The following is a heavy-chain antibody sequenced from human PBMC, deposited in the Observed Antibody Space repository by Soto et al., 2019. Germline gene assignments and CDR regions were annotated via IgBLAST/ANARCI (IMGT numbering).Heavy chain of an antibody. CDR2: ISGSGGTT. CDR3: AKMKSGTRGGSYYFYMDA. J-gene: IGHJ6*03. Sequence: PGGSLRLSCAASGFTFSNQAMSWVRQAPGQGLEWVSIISGSGGTTYYANSVKGRFTISRDNSKNTLYLQMNSLRVEDTAVYYCAKMKSGTRGGSYYFYMDAWGKGTTVTVSS. CDR1: GFTFSNQA. D-gene: IGHD3-10*01. V-gene: IGHV3-23*01.